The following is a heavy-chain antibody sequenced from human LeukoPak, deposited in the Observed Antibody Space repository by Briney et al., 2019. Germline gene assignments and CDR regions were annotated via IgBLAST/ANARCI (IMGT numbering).Heavy chain of an antibody. CDR1: GFTFDDYA. CDR2: ISWSSGSI. D-gene: IGHD2-21*01. J-gene: IGHJ6*02. V-gene: IGHV3-9*01. Sequence: PGGSLRLSCAASGFTFDDYAMHWVRQAPGKGLEWVSGISWSSGSIGYADSVKGRFTISRDNAKNSLSLQMNSLRAEDTAVYYCARPAYCGGDCYYYGMDVWGQGTTVTVSS. CDR3: ARPAYCGGDCYYYGMDV.